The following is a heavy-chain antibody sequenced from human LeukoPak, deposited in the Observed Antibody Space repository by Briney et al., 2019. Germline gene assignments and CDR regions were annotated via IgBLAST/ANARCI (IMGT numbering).Heavy chain of an antibody. Sequence: SETLSLTSTVSGGSISSYYWSWIRQPPGKGLEWIGYIYYSGSTNYNPSLKSRVTISVDTSKNQFSLKLSSVTAAHTAVYYCARSGGEQVDYWGPGTLVTVSS. CDR3: ARSGGEQVDY. V-gene: IGHV4-59*01. CDR2: IYYSGST. J-gene: IGHJ4*02. CDR1: GGSISSYY. D-gene: IGHD1-26*01.